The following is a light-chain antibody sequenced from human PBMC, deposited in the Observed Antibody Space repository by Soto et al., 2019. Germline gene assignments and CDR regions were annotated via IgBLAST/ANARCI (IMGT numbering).Light chain of an antibody. J-gene: IGLJ1*01. CDR1: SSDVGGYNY. V-gene: IGLV2-14*01. CDR3: SSYTSSGGV. CDR2: DVS. Sequence: QLVLTQPASVSGSPGQSITISCTGTSSDVGGYNYVSWYQQHPGKAPKLMIYDVSNRPSGVSNRFSGSKSGNTASLTISGLQAEDEADYYCSSYTSSGGVFGTGTKVTVL.